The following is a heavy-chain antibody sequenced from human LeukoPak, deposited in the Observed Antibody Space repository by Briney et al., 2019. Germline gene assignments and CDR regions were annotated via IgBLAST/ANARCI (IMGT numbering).Heavy chain of an antibody. J-gene: IGHJ4*02. CDR1: GGPISSSSYY. CDR3: ARGVVAATGYDY. D-gene: IGHD2-15*01. Sequence: SETLSLTCSVSGGPISSSSYYWGWIRQPPEKGLEWIGIIYYSGSTYYNPSLRSRVTISVDTSKNQFSLKLNSVTAADTATYYCARGVVAATGYDYWGQGTLVTVSS. CDR2: IYYSGST. V-gene: IGHV4-39*07.